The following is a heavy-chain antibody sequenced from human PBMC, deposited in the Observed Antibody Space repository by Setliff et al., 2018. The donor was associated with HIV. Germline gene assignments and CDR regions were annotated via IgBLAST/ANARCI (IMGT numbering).Heavy chain of an antibody. CDR3: ARGQGCGGGCHYALEM. CDR2: ISAYNGNT. Sequence: ASVKVSCKASGYTFTSYGISWVRQAPGQGLEWMGWISAYNGNTNYAQKLQGRVTMTTDTSTSTAYMELRSLRSEDTAVYYCARGQGCGGGCHYALEMWGQGTMVTVSS. CDR1: GYTFTSYG. J-gene: IGHJ3*02. V-gene: IGHV1-18*01. D-gene: IGHD2-21*02.